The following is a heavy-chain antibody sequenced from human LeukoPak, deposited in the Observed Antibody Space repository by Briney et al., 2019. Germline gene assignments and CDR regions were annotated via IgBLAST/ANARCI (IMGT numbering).Heavy chain of an antibody. Sequence: GGSLRLSCAASGFTFSDYYMSWIRQAPGKGLEWVSYISSSSSYTNYADSVTGRFTISRDKAKNSLYLQMNSLRAEDTAVYYCARAQTLYSGYDSNWFDPWGQGTLVTVSS. J-gene: IGHJ5*02. V-gene: IGHV3-11*06. D-gene: IGHD5-12*01. CDR2: ISSSSSYT. CDR1: GFTFSDYY. CDR3: ARAQTLYSGYDSNWFDP.